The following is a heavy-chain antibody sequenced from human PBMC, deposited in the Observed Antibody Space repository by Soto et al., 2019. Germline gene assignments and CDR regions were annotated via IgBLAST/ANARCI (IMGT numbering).Heavy chain of an antibody. J-gene: IGHJ4*02. CDR1: GFTFSDYY. CDR2: ISSSGSTI. CDR3: ARDLDVGYGTNGVCYHLPDY. Sequence: QVQLVESGGGLVKPGGSLRLSCAASGFTFSDYYMSWIRQAPGKGLEWVSYISSSGSTIYYADSVKGRFTISRDNAKNSLYLEMNSLVAEDTAVYYCARDLDVGYGTNGVCYHLPDYWGQGTLVTVSS. D-gene: IGHD2-8*01. V-gene: IGHV3-11*04.